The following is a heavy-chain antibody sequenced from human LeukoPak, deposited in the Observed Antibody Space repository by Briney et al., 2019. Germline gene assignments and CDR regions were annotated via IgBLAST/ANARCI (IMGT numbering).Heavy chain of an antibody. Sequence: SETLSLTCTVSGVSISSSGYYWAWIRQPPGKGLEWIGTLYYSGSTYFKPALKSRVTISVDTSKNQFSLKLTSVTAADTAVYYCSRLYCTTFSCGRFDPWGQGTLVTVSS. V-gene: IGHV4-39*01. D-gene: IGHD2/OR15-2a*01. J-gene: IGHJ5*02. CDR2: LYYSGST. CDR3: SRLYCTTFSCGRFDP. CDR1: GVSISSSGYY.